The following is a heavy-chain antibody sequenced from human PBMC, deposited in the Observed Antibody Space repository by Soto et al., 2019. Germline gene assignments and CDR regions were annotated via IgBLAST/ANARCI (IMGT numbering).Heavy chain of an antibody. Sequence: SETLSLTCTVSGGSISSSSYYWGWIRQPPGKGLEWIGSIYYSGSTYYNPSLKSRVTISVDTSKNQFSLKLSSVTAADTAVYYCATHVLLWFGELLPPFDYWGQGTLVTVSS. J-gene: IGHJ4*02. CDR1: GGSISSSSYY. V-gene: IGHV4-39*01. D-gene: IGHD3-10*01. CDR3: ATHVLLWFGELLPPFDY. CDR2: IYYSGST.